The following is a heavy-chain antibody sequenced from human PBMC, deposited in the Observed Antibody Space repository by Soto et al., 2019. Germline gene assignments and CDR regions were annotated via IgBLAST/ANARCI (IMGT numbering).Heavy chain of an antibody. J-gene: IGHJ5*02. CDR3: ARLRIATNNYKWFDP. D-gene: IGHD2-21*01. CDR1: GAALNSGNYY. V-gene: IGHV4-31*03. Sequence: SETLSLTCSVSGAALNSGNYYWRWIRQVPGKGLEWIGHVYVTGAVDYNPSLRDRITISQDTSERQFSLNLRLVTAADTAVYYCARLRIATNNYKWFDPWGQGTLVTVSS. CDR2: VYVTGAV.